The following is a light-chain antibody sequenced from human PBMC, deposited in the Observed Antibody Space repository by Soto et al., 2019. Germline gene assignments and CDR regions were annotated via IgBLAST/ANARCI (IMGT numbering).Light chain of an antibody. CDR2: GNS. Sequence: QPVLTQPPSVSGAPGQRVTISCTGSSSNVGSGYDVHWYQHLPGTAPKLLIYGNSNRPSGVPDRFSDSKSGTSASLAITGLQAEDEADYYCQSYDSKLSGWVFGGGTKLTVL. J-gene: IGLJ3*02. CDR1: SSNVGSGYD. V-gene: IGLV1-40*01. CDR3: QSYDSKLSGWV.